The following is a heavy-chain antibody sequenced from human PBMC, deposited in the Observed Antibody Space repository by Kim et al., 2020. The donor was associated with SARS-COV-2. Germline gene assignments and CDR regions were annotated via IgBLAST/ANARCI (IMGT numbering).Heavy chain of an antibody. V-gene: IGHV4-59*10. CDR3: ASYSYSGYDFIGY. Sequence: YNPSLKSRVTMSVDTSKNQFSLKLSSVTAADTAVYYCASYSYSGYDFIGYWGQGTLVTVSS. D-gene: IGHD5-12*01. J-gene: IGHJ4*02.